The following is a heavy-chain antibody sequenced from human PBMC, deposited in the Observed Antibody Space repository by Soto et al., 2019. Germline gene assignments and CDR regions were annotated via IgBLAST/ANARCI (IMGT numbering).Heavy chain of an antibody. J-gene: IGHJ4*02. D-gene: IGHD3-22*01. V-gene: IGHV3-23*01. Sequence: PGGFLRLSCAASGFTFSSYAMSWVRQAPGKGLEWVSAISGSGGSTYYADSVKGRFTISRDNSKNTLYLQMNSLRAEDTAVYYCAKDARSGYYLYYFDYWGQGTLVTVSS. CDR2: ISGSGGST. CDR3: AKDARSGYYLYYFDY. CDR1: GFTFSSYA.